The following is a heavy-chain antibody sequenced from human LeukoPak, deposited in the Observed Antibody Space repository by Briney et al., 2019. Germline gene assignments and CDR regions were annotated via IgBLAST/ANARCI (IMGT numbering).Heavy chain of an antibody. CDR2: ISYDGSNK. CDR1: GFTFSSSA. Sequence: GGSLRLSRAASGFTFSSSAMQWARPDPGKGIEWVAVISYDGSNKYYADSVKGRFTISRDNSKNTLYLQMNSLRAEDTAVYYRARADGGIVVVPAAIDYWGQGTLVTVSS. D-gene: IGHD2-2*01. CDR3: ARADGGIVVVPAAIDY. J-gene: IGHJ4*02. V-gene: IGHV3-30*01.